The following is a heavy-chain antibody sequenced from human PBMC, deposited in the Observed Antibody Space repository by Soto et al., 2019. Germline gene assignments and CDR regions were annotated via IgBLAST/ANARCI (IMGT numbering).Heavy chain of an antibody. Sequence: QVQLVQSGAEVKKPGSSVKVSCKASGGTFSSYAISWVRQAPGQGLEWMGGIIPIFGTANYAQKFQGRVTITADESTSTAYMGLSSLRSEDTAVYYCARARTMVRGVIGAFDIWGQGTMVTVSS. CDR1: GGTFSSYA. J-gene: IGHJ3*02. CDR3: ARARTMVRGVIGAFDI. V-gene: IGHV1-69*12. CDR2: IIPIFGTA. D-gene: IGHD3-10*01.